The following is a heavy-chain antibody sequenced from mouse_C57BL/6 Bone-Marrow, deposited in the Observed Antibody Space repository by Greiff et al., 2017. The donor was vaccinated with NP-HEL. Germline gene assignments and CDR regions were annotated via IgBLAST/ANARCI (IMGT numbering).Heavy chain of an antibody. D-gene: IGHD1-1*02. V-gene: IGHV5-16*01. CDR3: ARGWYYFDY. CDR2: INYDGSST. Sequence: EVKLVESEGGLVQPGSSMKLSCTASGFTFSDYYMAWVRQVPEKGLEWVANINYDGSSTYYLDSLTSRFIISRDNATNILYMQMSSLKSEDTATYDCARGWYYFDYWGQGTTLTVSS. J-gene: IGHJ2*01. CDR1: GFTFSDYY.